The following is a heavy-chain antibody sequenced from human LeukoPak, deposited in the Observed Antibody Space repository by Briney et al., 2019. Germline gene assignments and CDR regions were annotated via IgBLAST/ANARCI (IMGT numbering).Heavy chain of an antibody. D-gene: IGHD1-14*01. V-gene: IGHV1-2*02. Sequence: ASVKVSCKASGYIFSGYYMHWVRQAPGQGLEWMGWINPNSGATNYAQKFQGRVTVTRDRTISTAYMELRSLRSDDTAVYYCAKLGMAPEPCGFDSWGQGTLVTVSS. J-gene: IGHJ4*02. CDR2: INPNSGAT. CDR1: GYIFSGYY. CDR3: AKLGMAPEPCGFDS.